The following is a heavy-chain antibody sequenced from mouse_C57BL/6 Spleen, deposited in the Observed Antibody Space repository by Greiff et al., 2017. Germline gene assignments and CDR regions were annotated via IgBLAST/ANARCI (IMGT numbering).Heavy chain of an antibody. CDR2: INPNYGTT. CDR1: GYSFTDYN. CDR3: ARGVWSNERYWYFDV. V-gene: IGHV1-39*01. J-gene: IGHJ1*03. Sequence: VQLKESGPELVKPGASVKISCKASGYSFTDYNMNWVKQSNGKSLEWIGVINPNYGTTSYNQKFKGKATLTVDQSSSTAYMQLNSLTSEDSAVYYCARGVWSNERYWYFDVWGTGTTVTVSS. D-gene: IGHD2-10*02.